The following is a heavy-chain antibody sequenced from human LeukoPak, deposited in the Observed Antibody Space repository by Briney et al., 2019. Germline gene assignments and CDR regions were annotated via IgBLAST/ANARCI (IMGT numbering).Heavy chain of an antibody. Sequence: PSETLSLTCAVYGGSFSGYYWSWIRQLPGKGLEWIGEINHSGSTNYNPSLKSRVTISVDTSKNQFSLKLSSVTAADTAVYYCARGRGYSYGSAYYYYGMDVWGQGTTVTVSS. CDR1: GGSFSGYY. CDR2: INHSGST. J-gene: IGHJ6*02. CDR3: ARGRGYSYGSAYYYYGMDV. V-gene: IGHV4-34*01. D-gene: IGHD5-18*01.